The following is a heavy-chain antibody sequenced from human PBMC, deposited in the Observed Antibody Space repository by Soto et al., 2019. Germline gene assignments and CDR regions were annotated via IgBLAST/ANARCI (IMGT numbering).Heavy chain of an antibody. V-gene: IGHV4-4*02. D-gene: IGHD3-9*01. CDR2: IYYSGST. Sequence: PSETLSLTCAVSGGSISSSNWWSWFRQPPGKGLAWIGEIYYSGSTYYNPSLKSRVTISVDTSKNQFSLKLSSVTAADTAVYYCARASMLVRYFDWLPHYGMDVWGQGTTVTVSS. CDR3: ARASMLVRYFDWLPHYGMDV. J-gene: IGHJ6*02. CDR1: GGSISSSNW.